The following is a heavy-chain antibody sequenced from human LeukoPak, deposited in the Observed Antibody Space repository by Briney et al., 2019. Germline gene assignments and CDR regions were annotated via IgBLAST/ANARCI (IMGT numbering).Heavy chain of an antibody. CDR3: ARHPARSNWFDP. CDR2: VFSRGDT. Sequence: PSETLSLTCTVSGVSVNTRVYYWDWLRHSPGTGLEWIGDVFSRGDTYFNPSFRSRATMSIDTSVNQFSLTLTSVTAADTAIYYCARHPARSNWFDPWGQGSLVTVSS. V-gene: IGHV4-39*01. J-gene: IGHJ5*02. CDR1: GVSVNTRVYY.